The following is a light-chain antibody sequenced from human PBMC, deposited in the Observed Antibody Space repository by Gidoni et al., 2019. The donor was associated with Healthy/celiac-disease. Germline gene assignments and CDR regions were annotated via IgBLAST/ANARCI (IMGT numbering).Light chain of an antibody. J-gene: IGKJ2*03. V-gene: IGKV1-5*03. CDR1: QSISSW. CDR3: QQYNSYPYS. CDR2: KAS. Sequence: DIQMTQYPSTLSASVGDRVTITCRASQSISSWLAWYQQKPGKAPKLLIYKASSLESGVPSRFSGSGSVTEFTLTISSLQPDDFATYYCQQYNSYPYSFGQXTKLEIK.